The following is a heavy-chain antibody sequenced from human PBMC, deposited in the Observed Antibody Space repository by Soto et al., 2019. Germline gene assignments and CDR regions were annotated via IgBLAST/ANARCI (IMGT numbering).Heavy chain of an antibody. CDR3: TRDDSGLGIDY. V-gene: IGHV3-74*03. J-gene: IGHJ4*02. D-gene: IGHD1-26*01. Sequence: PGGSLRLSCEASGFNFSDFWMHWVRQPPGKGPEWVSNIPSDGRADTYADSVRGRFTISRDDARNTLYLQMSDLRVEDTAIYYCTRDDSGLGIDYWGQGTQVTVS. CDR2: IPSDGRAD. CDR1: GFNFSDFW.